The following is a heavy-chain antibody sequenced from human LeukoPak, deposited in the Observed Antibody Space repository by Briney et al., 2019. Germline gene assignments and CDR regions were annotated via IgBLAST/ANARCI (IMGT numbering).Heavy chain of an antibody. CDR2: ISHSGST. V-gene: IGHV4-34*01. CDR3: AREGGCFDY. D-gene: IGHD3-16*01. J-gene: IGHJ4*02. CDR1: GGSFSGYY. Sequence: SETLSLTCAVYGGSFSGYYWSWIRQPPGKGLEWIGEISHSGSTNYNPSLKSRVTISVDTSKNQFSLKLSSVTAADTAVYYCAREGGCFDYWGQGTLVTVSS.